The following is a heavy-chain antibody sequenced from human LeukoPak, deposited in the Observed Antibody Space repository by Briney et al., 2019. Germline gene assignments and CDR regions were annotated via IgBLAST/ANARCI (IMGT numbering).Heavy chain of an antibody. CDR1: GYTFTSYG. CDR2: ISTYDGNT. D-gene: IGHD6-19*01. Sequence: ASVKVSCKASGYTFTSYGISWVRQAPGQGLEWMGWISTYDGNTNYAQNLQGRVTMTTDTSTRTAYMELRSLRSGDTAVYYCARWSYSSDWYFGTLDIWGQGTTVTISS. CDR3: ARWSYSSDWYFGTLDI. J-gene: IGHJ3*02. V-gene: IGHV1-18*01.